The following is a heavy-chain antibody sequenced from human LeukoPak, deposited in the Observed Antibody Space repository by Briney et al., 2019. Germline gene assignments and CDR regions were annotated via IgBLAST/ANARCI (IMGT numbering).Heavy chain of an antibody. Sequence: PSQTLSFNCTVSGGSISSGGYYWSWIRQHPGRGLEWIGYIYYSGSTYYNPSLKSRVTISVDTSKNQFSLKLSSVTAADTAVYYGARSVKYYFDYWGQGTLVTVSS. CDR3: ARSVKYYFDY. CDR2: IYYSGST. V-gene: IGHV4-31*03. CDR1: GGSISSGGYY. J-gene: IGHJ4*02. D-gene: IGHD3-16*02.